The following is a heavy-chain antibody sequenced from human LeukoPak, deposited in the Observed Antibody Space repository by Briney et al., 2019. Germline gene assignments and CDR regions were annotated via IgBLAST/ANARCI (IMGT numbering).Heavy chain of an antibody. D-gene: IGHD3-10*02. CDR3: AKDRSDNTTWYVGSH. J-gene: IGHJ4*02. CDR2: ISNDGSNK. V-gene: IGHV3-30*18. Sequence: GGSLRLSCAASGFTFSSYGMHWVRQAPGKGLEWVAVISNDGSNKYYADSVKGRFTISRDNSKNTLYLQMNSLRAEDTAVYYCAKDRSDNTTWYVGSHWGQGTLVTVSS. CDR1: GFTFSSYG.